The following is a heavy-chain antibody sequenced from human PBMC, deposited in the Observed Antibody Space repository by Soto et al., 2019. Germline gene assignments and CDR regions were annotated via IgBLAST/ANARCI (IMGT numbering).Heavy chain of an antibody. J-gene: IGHJ6*03. V-gene: IGHV4-34*01. CDR2: IDHSGHS. Sequence: SKTLSLTCAVDGGSFGGYYWRWIRQPSGKGLEWIGGIDHSGHSKHTPSLKSRVAISVDKSKNQFSLKLSSVAAADTAVYYCASQGLPSFFRTPPPLRSTDVSDKATT. D-gene: IGHD3-9*01. CDR3: ASQGLPSFFRTPPPLRSTDV. CDR1: GGSFGGYY.